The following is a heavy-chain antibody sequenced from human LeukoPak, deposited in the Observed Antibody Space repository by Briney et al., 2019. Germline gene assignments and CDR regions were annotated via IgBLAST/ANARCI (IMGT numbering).Heavy chain of an antibody. Sequence: GASVKVSCKASGYTFTSYGISWVRQAPGQGLEWMGWISAYNGNTNYAQKLQGRVTMTTDTSTSTAYMELRSLKSDDTAVYYCARPLGGRTGTRDAFDIWGQGTMVTVSS. J-gene: IGHJ3*02. V-gene: IGHV1-18*01. CDR1: GYTFTSYG. CDR2: ISAYNGNT. CDR3: ARPLGGRTGTRDAFDI. D-gene: IGHD1-7*01.